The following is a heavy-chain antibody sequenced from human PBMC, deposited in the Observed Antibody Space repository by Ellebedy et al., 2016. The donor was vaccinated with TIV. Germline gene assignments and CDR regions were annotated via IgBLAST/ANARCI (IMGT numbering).Heavy chain of an antibody. J-gene: IGHJ4*02. CDR1: GFTFDTFD. CDR2: ISTSSTAI. Sequence: GESLKISCAASGFTFDTFDMNWVRQAPERGLEWVSYISTSSTAISYAASVKGRFTISRDNTENSLYLQMNNLRAEDTAVYYCVRDPSGLGGSPGYWGQGTLVTVSS. CDR3: VRDPSGLGGSPGY. V-gene: IGHV3-48*04. D-gene: IGHD3-16*01.